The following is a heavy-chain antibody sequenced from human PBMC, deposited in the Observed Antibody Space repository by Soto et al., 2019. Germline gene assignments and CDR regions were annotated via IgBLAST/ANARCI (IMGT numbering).Heavy chain of an antibody. Sequence: PXGSLGLSCAASGFTFSSYAMSWVRQAPGKGLEWVSAISGSGGSTYYADSVKGRFTISRDNSKKTLYLQMNSLRAEDTAVYYCAKRTTAMVTWGQGTLVTVSS. CDR2: ISGSGGST. D-gene: IGHD5-18*01. CDR1: GFTFSSYA. V-gene: IGHV3-23*01. J-gene: IGHJ4*02. CDR3: AKRTTAMVT.